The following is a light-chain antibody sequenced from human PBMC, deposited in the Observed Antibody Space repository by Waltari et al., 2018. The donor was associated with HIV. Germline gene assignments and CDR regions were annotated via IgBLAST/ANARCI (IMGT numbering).Light chain of an antibody. Sequence: IVLTQSPATLSLSPGARATLSCRASQSISSGYLAWYQQRPGQPPRLLIYGASNRATGIPDRFSGSGSGTVFTLTLTGMEPEDFAMYYCQQYGSSPCTFGLGTKLEI. CDR3: QQYGSSPCT. V-gene: IGKV3-20*01. CDR1: QSISSGY. CDR2: GAS. J-gene: IGKJ2*02.